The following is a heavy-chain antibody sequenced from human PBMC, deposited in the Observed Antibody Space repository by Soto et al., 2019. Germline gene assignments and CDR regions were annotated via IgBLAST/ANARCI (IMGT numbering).Heavy chain of an antibody. Sequence: SETLSLTCAVYGGSFSGYYWSWIRQPPGKGLEWIGEINHSGSTNYNPSLKSRVTISVDTSKNQFSLKLSSVTAADTAVYYCARATTMVRGVIIRSGFMDVWGKGTTVTVSS. D-gene: IGHD3-10*01. CDR1: GGSFSGYY. V-gene: IGHV4-34*01. J-gene: IGHJ6*03. CDR3: ARATTMVRGVIIRSGFMDV. CDR2: INHSGST.